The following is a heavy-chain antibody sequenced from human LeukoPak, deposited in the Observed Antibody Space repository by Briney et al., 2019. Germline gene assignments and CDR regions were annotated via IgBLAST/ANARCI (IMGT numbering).Heavy chain of an antibody. D-gene: IGHD1-26*01. Sequence: GASVKVSCKASGYTFTDYYIHWVRQPPGHGLEWMGWVNPNGGATNYAQNLQGRVTMTRDPSISTLYMELSSLRSDDTAVYYCASLGATTLSYYGMDVWGQGTTVTVSS. J-gene: IGHJ6*02. CDR3: ASLGATTLSYYGMDV. CDR1: GYTFTDYY. CDR2: VNPNGGAT. V-gene: IGHV1-2*02.